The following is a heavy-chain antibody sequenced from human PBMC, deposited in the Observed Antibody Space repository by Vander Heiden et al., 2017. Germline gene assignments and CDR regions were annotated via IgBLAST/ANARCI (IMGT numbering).Heavy chain of an antibody. Sequence: QLQLQESGPGLVKPSETLSLTCTVSGGSISSSSDYWGWIRQPPGKGLEWIGSIYYSGSTYYNPSLKSRVTISVDTSKNQFSLKLSSVTAADTAVYYCARLPGYSYGNDYWGQGTLVTVSS. CDR3: ARLPGYSYGNDY. CDR2: IYYSGST. D-gene: IGHD5-18*01. CDR1: GGSISSSSDY. V-gene: IGHV4-39*01. J-gene: IGHJ4*02.